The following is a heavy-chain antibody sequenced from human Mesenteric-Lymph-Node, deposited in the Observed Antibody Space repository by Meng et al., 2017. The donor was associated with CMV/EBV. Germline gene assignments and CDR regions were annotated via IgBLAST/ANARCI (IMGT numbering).Heavy chain of an antibody. J-gene: IGHJ5*02. CDR1: GGSISSSSYY. CDR2: IDYSGSN. V-gene: IGHV4-39*01. CDR3: ARPHYYGSGSSPWFDP. D-gene: IGHD3-10*01. Sequence: QLQLQESGPGLVKPSETLSLTCTGSGGSISSSSYYWCWIRQPPGKGLEWTGSIDYSGSNYYNPSLKSRVTISVDTSKNQFSLKLSSVTAADTAVYYCARPHYYGSGSSPWFDPWGQGTLVTVSS.